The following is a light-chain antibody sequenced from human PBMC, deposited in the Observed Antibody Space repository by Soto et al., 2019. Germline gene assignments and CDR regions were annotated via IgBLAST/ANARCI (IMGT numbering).Light chain of an antibody. CDR2: EVS. CDR3: SSHTSSSTRV. Sequence: QSALTQPASVSGSPGQSISISCTGTSSDVGGYNFVSWYQQHPGQAPKLMIYEVSNWPSGVSTRFSGSKSGNTASLTISGLQAEDEADYYCSSHTSSSTRVFGTGTKVTVL. J-gene: IGLJ1*01. CDR1: SSDVGGYNF. V-gene: IGLV2-14*01.